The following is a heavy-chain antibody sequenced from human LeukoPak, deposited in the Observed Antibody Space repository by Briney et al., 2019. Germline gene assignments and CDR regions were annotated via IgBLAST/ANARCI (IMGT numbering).Heavy chain of an antibody. CDR2: VDPEDGET. J-gene: IGHJ6*03. D-gene: IGHD3-22*01. Sequence: ATVKISCKVSGYTFTDYYMHWVQQAPGEGLEWMGLVDPEDGETIYAEKFQGRVTITADTSTDTAYMELSSLRSEDTAVYYCATVADSSALPSYYYYYYMDVWGKGTTVTVSS. CDR1: GYTFTDYY. V-gene: IGHV1-69-2*01. CDR3: ATVADSSALPSYYYYYYMDV.